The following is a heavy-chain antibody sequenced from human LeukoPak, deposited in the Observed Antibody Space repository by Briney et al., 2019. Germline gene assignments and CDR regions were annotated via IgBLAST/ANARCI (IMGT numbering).Heavy chain of an antibody. CDR2: ISGSGGST. CDR1: GFPFSSYA. D-gene: IGHD3-10*01. Sequence: GSLSLSFAASGFPFSSYAMSWVRRAPGKGLEWVSAISGSGGSTYYADSVKGRFTISRDNSKNTLYLQMNSLRAEDTAVYYCAKEAGWLGELFRFDYWGQGTLVTVSS. CDR3: AKEAGWLGELFRFDY. J-gene: IGHJ4*02. V-gene: IGHV3-23*01.